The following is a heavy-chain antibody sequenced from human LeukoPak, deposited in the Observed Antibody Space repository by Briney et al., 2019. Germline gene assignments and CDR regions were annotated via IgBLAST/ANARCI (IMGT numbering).Heavy chain of an antibody. D-gene: IGHD3-3*01. CDR1: GGSISSYY. J-gene: IGHJ4*02. V-gene: IGHV4-59*08. Sequence: SETLSLTCTVSGGSISSYYWSWIRQPPGKGLEWIGSIYHSGSTYYNPSLKSRVTISVDTSKNQFSLKLSSVTAADTAVYYCASCFGVVNYFDYWGQGTLVTVSS. CDR3: ASCFGVVNYFDY. CDR2: IYHSGST.